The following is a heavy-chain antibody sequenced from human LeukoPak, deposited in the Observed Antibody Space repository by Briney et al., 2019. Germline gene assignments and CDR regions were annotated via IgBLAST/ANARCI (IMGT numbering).Heavy chain of an antibody. CDR3: ARASYSYDINGWVPFDY. Sequence: SETLSLTCAVYGGSFSGYSWSWIRQPPGKGLEWIGRIYTSGSTNYNPSLKSRVTISGDTSKNQFSLRLSSVTAADTAVYYCARASYSYDINGWVPFDYWGQGTLVTVSS. CDR1: GGSFSGYS. CDR2: IYTSGST. V-gene: IGHV4-4*08. J-gene: IGHJ4*02. D-gene: IGHD3-22*01.